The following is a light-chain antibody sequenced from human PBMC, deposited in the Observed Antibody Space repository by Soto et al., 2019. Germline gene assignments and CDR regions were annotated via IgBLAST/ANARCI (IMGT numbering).Light chain of an antibody. Sequence: EIVMTQSPGTLSVSPGGRATLSCRASQSVGNNLAWYQQKPGQAPRLLIYAASSRATGISARFTGSGSGTDFTLTVDSLQSEDFAVYFCQQYSHWPLTFGGGTKVEIK. CDR2: AAS. J-gene: IGKJ4*01. V-gene: IGKV3-15*01. CDR1: QSVGNN. CDR3: QQYSHWPLT.